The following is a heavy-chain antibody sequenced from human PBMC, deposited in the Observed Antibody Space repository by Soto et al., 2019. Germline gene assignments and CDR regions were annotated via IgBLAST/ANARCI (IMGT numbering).Heavy chain of an antibody. V-gene: IGHV1-18*01. CDR1: GYTFTSYG. CDR2: ISAYNGNT. Sequence: QVQLVQSGAEVKKPGASVKVSCKASGYTFTSYGISWVRQAPGQGLEWMGWISAYNGNTNYAQKRQGRVTMTTDTYTSTAYMELRSLRSDDPAVYYCASVYRITMVRGERSEYWGQGTLVTVSS. J-gene: IGHJ4*02. D-gene: IGHD3-10*01. CDR3: ASVYRITMVRGERSEY.